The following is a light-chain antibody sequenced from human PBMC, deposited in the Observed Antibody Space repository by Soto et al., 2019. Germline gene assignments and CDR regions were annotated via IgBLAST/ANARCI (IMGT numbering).Light chain of an antibody. CDR2: KAS. CDR1: QNIDRW. CDR3: QQYHSQQWT. J-gene: IGKJ1*01. V-gene: IGKV1-5*03. Sequence: DIPMTQSPSTLSASVGDRVTITCRASQNIDRWLAWYQQRPGKSPKVLIYKASSLESEVPSRFCGSGSGTEFTLTISRLQPDDFATYYCQQYHSQQWTFGQGTKVASK.